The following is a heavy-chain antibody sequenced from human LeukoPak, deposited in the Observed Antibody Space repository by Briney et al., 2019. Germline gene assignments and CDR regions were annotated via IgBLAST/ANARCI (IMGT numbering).Heavy chain of an antibody. D-gene: IGHD1-26*01. Sequence: GASVTVSCTASGYTFTGYYMHWVRQAPGQGREWMGWINPNSGGTNYAQKFQGRVTMTSDTTISTAYMELSRLRSDDTAVYYCARGGLLRASYFDYWGQGTLVTVSS. CDR1: GYTFTGYY. V-gene: IGHV1-2*02. J-gene: IGHJ4*02. CDR2: INPNSGGT. CDR3: ARGGLLRASYFDY.